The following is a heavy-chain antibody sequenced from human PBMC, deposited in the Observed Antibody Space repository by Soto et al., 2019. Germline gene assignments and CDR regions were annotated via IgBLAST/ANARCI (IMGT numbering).Heavy chain of an antibody. CDR1: GFTFGDYA. CDR3: TRSKVGYSYGLDY. D-gene: IGHD5-18*01. Sequence: PGGSLRLSCTASGFTFGDYAMSWFRQAPGKGLEWVGFIRSKAYGGTTEYAASVKGRFTISRDDSKSIAYLQMNSLKTEDIAVYYCTRSKVGYSYGLDYWGQGTLVTVSS. J-gene: IGHJ4*02. CDR2: IRSKAYGGTT. V-gene: IGHV3-49*03.